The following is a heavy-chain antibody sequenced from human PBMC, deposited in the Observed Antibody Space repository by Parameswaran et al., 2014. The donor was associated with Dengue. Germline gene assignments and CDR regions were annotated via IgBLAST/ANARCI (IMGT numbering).Heavy chain of an antibody. CDR2: INPSGGST. V-gene: IGHV1-46*03. J-gene: IGHJ6*02. Sequence: WVRQALDKGLSGWEVINPSGGSTSYAQKFQGRVTMTRDTSTSTVYMELSSLRSEDTAVYYCARAYGTGTTGMDVWGQGTTVTVSS. D-gene: IGHD1-1*01. CDR3: ARAYGTGTTGMDV.